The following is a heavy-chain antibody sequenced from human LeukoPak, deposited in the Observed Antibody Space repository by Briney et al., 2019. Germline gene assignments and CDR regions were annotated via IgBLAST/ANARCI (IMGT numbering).Heavy chain of an antibody. Sequence: SETLSLTCTVSGVSISSSSYYWGWIRQPPGKGLEWIGSIYYSGSTYYNPSLKSRVTISVDTSKNQFSLKLSSVTAADTAVYYCARYYDSGGYYRLAWGQGTLVTVSS. J-gene: IGHJ5*02. CDR1: GVSISSSSYY. V-gene: IGHV4-39*07. CDR2: IYYSGST. CDR3: ARYYDSGGYYRLA. D-gene: IGHD3-22*01.